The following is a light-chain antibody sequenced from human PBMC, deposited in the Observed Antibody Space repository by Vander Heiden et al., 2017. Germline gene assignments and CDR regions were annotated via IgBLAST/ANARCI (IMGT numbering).Light chain of an antibody. V-gene: IGKV3D-20*01. CDR1: QIISSSY. CDR3: QQYGSSPPFT. CDR2: DAS. Sequence: ALTQSPATLSLSPGVRATISCGASQIISSSYLAWYQQKPGLAPRLLIYDASVRATGITDRFSGSGSGTDFTLTISRLEPEDFAVYYCQQYGSSPPFTFGQGTKLEIK. J-gene: IGKJ2*01.